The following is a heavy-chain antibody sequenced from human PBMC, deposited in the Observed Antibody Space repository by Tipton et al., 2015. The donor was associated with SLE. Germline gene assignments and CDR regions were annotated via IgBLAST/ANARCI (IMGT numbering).Heavy chain of an antibody. CDR3: ARDPNGGYGSFDY. D-gene: IGHD7-27*01. CDR1: GGSISSGGHY. J-gene: IGHJ4*02. Sequence: TLSLTCTVSGGSISSGGHYWSWIRQPAGKGLEWIGRIHASGSSGSTEYNPSLKSRVSMSVDTSKNQFSLKLSSVTAADTAVYYCARDPNGGYGSFDYWGLGALVTVSS. V-gene: IGHV4-61*02. CDR2: IHASGSSGST.